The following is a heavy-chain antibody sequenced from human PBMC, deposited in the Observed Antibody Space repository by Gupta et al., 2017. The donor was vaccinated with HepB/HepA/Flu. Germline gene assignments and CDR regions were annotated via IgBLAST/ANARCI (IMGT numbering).Heavy chain of an antibody. CDR1: GFTFSSYS. Sequence: EVQLVESGGGLVKPGGSLRLSCAASGFTFSSYSMNWVRQAPGKGLEWVSSISSSSSYIYYADSVKGRFTISRDNAKNSLYLQMNSLRAEDTAVYYCARGDPRYYYYGMDVWGQGTTVTVSS. CDR3: ARGDPRYYYYGMDV. V-gene: IGHV3-21*01. J-gene: IGHJ6*02. D-gene: IGHD2-21*02. CDR2: ISSSSSYI.